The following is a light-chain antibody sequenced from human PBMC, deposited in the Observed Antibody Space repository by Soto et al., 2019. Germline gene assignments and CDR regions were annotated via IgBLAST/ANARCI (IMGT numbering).Light chain of an antibody. CDR2: GAS. CDR1: QTVNSRY. Sequence: ESVLTQSPGTLSLSPGERATLSCRASQTVNSRYLTWYQHKPGQAPRLLIYGASIRATGIPDRFSGSRSGANFSLTTTRLEAQDSAVYYYQQLDGSPPAFTFGQGTKLEI. J-gene: IGKJ2*01. V-gene: IGKV3-20*01. CDR3: QQLDGSPPAFT.